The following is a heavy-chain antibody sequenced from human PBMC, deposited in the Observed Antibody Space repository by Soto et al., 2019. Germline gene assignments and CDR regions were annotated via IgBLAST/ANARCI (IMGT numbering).Heavy chain of an antibody. CDR2: ISYDGSNK. J-gene: IGHJ6*02. CDR3: AKDCDYDFWSGYYTGFRSYGMDV. Sequence: GGSLRLSCAASGFTFSSYGMHWVRQAPGKGLEWVAVISYDGSNKYYADSVKGRFTISRDNSKNTLYLQMNSLRAEDTAVYYCAKDCDYDFWSGYYTGFRSYGMDVWGQGTTVTVS. CDR1: GFTFSSYG. V-gene: IGHV3-30*18. D-gene: IGHD3-3*01.